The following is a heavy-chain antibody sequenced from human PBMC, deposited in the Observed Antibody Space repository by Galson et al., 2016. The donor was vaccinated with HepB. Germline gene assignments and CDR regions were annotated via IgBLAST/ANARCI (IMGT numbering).Heavy chain of an antibody. J-gene: IGHJ4*02. CDR1: GFTFSNYA. V-gene: IGHV3-23*01. D-gene: IGHD2-21*02. CDR2: ITGSADKT. CDR3: AKAEIEVTANDLDY. Sequence: SLRLSCAASGFTFSNYAMTWVRQSPEKGLEWLSTITGSADKTYYTGSGKGRFTVSRDNSKRTLYLQMSSLRAEDTAMYYCAKAEIEVTANDLDYWGQGTLVTVSS.